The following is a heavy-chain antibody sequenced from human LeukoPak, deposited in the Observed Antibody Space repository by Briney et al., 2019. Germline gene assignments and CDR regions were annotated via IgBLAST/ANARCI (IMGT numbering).Heavy chain of an antibody. J-gene: IGHJ4*02. CDR2: IYYSGST. Sequence: SETLSLTCTVSGGSISSGGYYWSWIRRHPGKGLEWIGNIYYSGSTYYNPSLKSRVTISVDTSKNQFSLKLTSVTAADTAVYYCARGDYCDYWGQGTLVTVSS. V-gene: IGHV4-31*03. CDR3: ARGDYCDY. CDR1: GGSISSGGYY.